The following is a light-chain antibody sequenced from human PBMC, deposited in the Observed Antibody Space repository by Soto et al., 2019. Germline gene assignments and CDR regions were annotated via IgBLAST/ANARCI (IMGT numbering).Light chain of an antibody. Sequence: QSALTQPASVSESPGQSITISCTGTSSDVGYYDFVPWYQQHPGKAPKLMNYDVSHRHSGGSHRFSGSKSGKPASLTLSGLLAEDEAEYYFSSYPRSSILLFGTGTKVTVL. CDR3: SSYPRSSILL. CDR1: SSDVGYYDF. V-gene: IGLV2-14*03. J-gene: IGLJ1*01. CDR2: DVS.